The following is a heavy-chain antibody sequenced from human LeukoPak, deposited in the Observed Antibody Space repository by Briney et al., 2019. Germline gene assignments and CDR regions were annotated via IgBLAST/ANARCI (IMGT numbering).Heavy chain of an antibody. CDR3: AKGQPSPYYYDSSGPSHAFDI. CDR1: GFTFSSYA. J-gene: IGHJ3*02. Sequence: GGSLRLSCAASGFTFSSYAMSWVRQAPGKGLEWVSAISGSGGSTYYADSVKGRFTISRDNSKNTLYLQMNSLRAEDTAVYYCAKGQPSPYYYDSSGPSHAFDIWGQGTMVTVSS. V-gene: IGHV3-23*01. CDR2: ISGSGGST. D-gene: IGHD3-22*01.